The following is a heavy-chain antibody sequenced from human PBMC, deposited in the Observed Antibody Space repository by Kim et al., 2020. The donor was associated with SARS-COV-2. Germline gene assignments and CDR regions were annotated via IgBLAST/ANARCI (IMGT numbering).Heavy chain of an antibody. CDR2: ITSDSRTI. CDR3: ARGLQWAFDF. Sequence: GGSLRLSCVASGFDFGIYSMNWVRQAPGKGLEWVSYITSDSRTIYYSDSVMGRFFISRDNTKKSLDLQMYSLTEEDTALYYCARGLQWAFDFWGQGSLVTVSS. J-gene: IGHJ4*02. D-gene: IGHD2-8*01. CDR1: GFDFGIYS. V-gene: IGHV3-48*02.